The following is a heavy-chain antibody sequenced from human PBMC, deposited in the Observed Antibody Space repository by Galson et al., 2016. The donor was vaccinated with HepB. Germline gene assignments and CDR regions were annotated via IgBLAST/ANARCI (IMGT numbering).Heavy chain of an antibody. CDR3: ARDQTHYDTSAYYDDLDI. CDR1: GFTFSSYW. V-gene: IGHV3-7*04. CDR2: IKRDGSQQ. J-gene: IGHJ3*02. D-gene: IGHD3-22*01. Sequence: SLRLSCAASGFTFSSYWMTWVRLAPGKGLEWVANIKRDGSQQNYVDSVKGRFTISRDNAKNSLYLQMSSLRAEDTAVYYCARDQTHYDTSAYYDDLDIWGQGTMVTVSS.